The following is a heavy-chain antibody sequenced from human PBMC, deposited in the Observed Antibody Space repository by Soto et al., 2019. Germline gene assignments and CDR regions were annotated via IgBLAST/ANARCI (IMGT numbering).Heavy chain of an antibody. CDR3: ARVRQGCSANNCYFDP. D-gene: IGHD1-1*01. V-gene: IGHV4-4*02. J-gene: IGHJ5*01. CDR1: GGSVRAPDW. CDR2: VHISGHS. Sequence: QGHLQESGPGLVAPSGTLSLTCTLSGGSVRAPDWWNWVRESPDKGLEWIAEVHISGHSNYNPSLRSRVSVSIDSAKNQFYLNLNSVTAADTAIYYCARVRQGCSANNCYFDPWGQGTQVTISS.